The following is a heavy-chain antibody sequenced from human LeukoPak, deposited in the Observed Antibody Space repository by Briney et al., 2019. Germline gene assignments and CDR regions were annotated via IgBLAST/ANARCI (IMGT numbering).Heavy chain of an antibody. CDR3: ARDGFRYYDSSGYYFY. J-gene: IGHJ4*02. D-gene: IGHD3-22*01. CDR1: GGTFSSYA. V-gene: IGHV1-18*01. Sequence: ASVKVSCKASGGTFSSYAISWVRQAPGQGLEWMGWISAYNGNTNYAQKLQGRVTMTTDTSTSTAYMELRSLRSDDTAVYYCARDGFRYYDSSGYYFYWGQGTLVTVSS. CDR2: ISAYNGNT.